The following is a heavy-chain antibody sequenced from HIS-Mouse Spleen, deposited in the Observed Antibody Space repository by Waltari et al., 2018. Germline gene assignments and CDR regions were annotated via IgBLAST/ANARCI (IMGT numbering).Heavy chain of an antibody. V-gene: IGHV1-2*02. CDR3: ARSPSGSSWYDY. D-gene: IGHD6-13*01. J-gene: IGHJ4*02. Sequence: QVQLVQSGAEVKKPGASVKVSCKASGYTFTGYYMHWVRQAPGQGLEWMGWSKPNSGGTNYAQKLQGRVTMTRDTSISTAYMELSRLRSDDTAVYYCARSPSGSSWYDYWGQGTLVTVSS. CDR2: SKPNSGGT. CDR1: GYTFTGYY.